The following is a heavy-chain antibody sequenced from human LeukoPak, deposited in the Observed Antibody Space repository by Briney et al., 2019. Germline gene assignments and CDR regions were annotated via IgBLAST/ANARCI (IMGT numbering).Heavy chain of an antibody. J-gene: IGHJ4*02. CDR3: ARASRATVTTFFDY. V-gene: IGHV3-11*04. D-gene: IGHD4-17*01. CDR1: GGSFSGYY. CDR2: ISSSSSTI. Sequence: LSLTCAVYGGSFSGYYWSWIRQPPGKGLEWISYISSSSSTIYYADSVKGRFTISRDNAKNSLYLQMNSLRAEDTAVYYCARASRATVTTFFDYWGQGTLVTVSS.